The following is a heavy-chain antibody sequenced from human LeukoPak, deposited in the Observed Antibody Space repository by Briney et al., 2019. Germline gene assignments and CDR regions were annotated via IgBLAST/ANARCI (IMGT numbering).Heavy chain of an antibody. Sequence: GGSLRLSCAASGFTFSSYAMSWVRQAPGKGLEWVSAISGSGGSTYYADSVKGRFTISRDNSKNTLYVQMNSLRTEDTAVYYCAKDRITFGGVIVRYYFDNWGQGTLVTVSS. CDR1: GFTFSSYA. J-gene: IGHJ4*02. D-gene: IGHD3-16*02. CDR3: AKDRITFGGVIVRYYFDN. CDR2: ISGSGGST. V-gene: IGHV3-23*01.